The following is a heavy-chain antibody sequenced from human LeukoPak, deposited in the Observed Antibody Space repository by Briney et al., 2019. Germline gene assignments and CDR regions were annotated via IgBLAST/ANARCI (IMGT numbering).Heavy chain of an antibody. J-gene: IGHJ1*01. D-gene: IGHD4-23*01. CDR2: IQPFVGTS. V-gene: IGHV1-69*05. CDR1: GGTFNTYA. Sequence: ASGKVSCTASGGTFNTYAINWVRQAPGQGMERKGGIQPFVGTSIHEQNFQGRDTITTDESTGTTYMELSILRSEDTAMYYCTTYGGNTAEYFQHWGQGTLVTVSS. CDR3: TTYGGNTAEYFQH.